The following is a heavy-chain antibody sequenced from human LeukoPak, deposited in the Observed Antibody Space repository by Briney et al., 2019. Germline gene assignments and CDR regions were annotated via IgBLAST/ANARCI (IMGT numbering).Heavy chain of an antibody. CDR3: ARGPSETIAVAVGAFDI. V-gene: IGHV3-7*01. Sequence: GGSLRLSCAASGFTFSSYWMSWVRQAPGKGLEWVANIKQDGSEKYYVDSVKGRFTISRDNAKNSLYLQMNSLRAEDTAVYYCARGPSETIAVAVGAFDIWGQGTMVTVSS. J-gene: IGHJ3*02. CDR2: IKQDGSEK. D-gene: IGHD6-19*01. CDR1: GFTFSSYW.